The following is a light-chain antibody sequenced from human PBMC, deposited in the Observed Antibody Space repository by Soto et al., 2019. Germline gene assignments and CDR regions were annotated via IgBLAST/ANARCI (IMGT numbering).Light chain of an antibody. CDR3: QQRNVWPPIT. V-gene: IGKV3-11*01. CDR1: QSIRTS. CDR2: DAS. Sequence: EVVLTQSPATLSLSPGERATLSCRASQSIRTSLAWYQQKPGQAPRLVIFDASNRANGVPARFGGSGSGTDFTLTINGLEPEDFVVYYCQQRNVWPPITFGQGTRLEIK. J-gene: IGKJ5*01.